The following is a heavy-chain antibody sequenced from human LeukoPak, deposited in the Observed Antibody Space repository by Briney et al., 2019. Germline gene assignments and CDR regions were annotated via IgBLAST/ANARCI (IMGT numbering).Heavy chain of an antibody. D-gene: IGHD5-12*01. CDR1: GYTFTSYD. J-gene: IGHJ3*02. CDR3: ARVTRGWLRLRAWGIGDVSDACDI. CDR2: MNPNSGNT. V-gene: IGHV1-8*01. Sequence: ASVKVSCKASGYTFTSYDIHWVRQATGQGLEWMGWMNPNSGNTDYAQKFQGKVTMTRNTSISTAYMELSSLRSEYTAVYYCARVTRGWLRLRAWGIGDVSDACDIWGQGTMVTVSS.